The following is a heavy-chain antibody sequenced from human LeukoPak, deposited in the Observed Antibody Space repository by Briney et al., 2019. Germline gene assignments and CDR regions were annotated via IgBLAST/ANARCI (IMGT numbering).Heavy chain of an antibody. Sequence: SETLSLTCTVSGGSISSDYWSWIRQPPGKGLEYIGFIYSSGTSNYNPSLKSRVTMSVDTSKIQLSLKLRSVTAADTAVYYCARGMYDLQLGAWFNPWGRGTLVTVSS. CDR1: GGSISSDY. CDR3: ARGMYDLQLGAWFNP. D-gene: IGHD3-3*01. V-gene: IGHV4-59*01. CDR2: IYSSGTS. J-gene: IGHJ5*02.